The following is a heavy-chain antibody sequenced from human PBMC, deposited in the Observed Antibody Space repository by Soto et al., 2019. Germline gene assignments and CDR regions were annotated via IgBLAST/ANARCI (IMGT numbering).Heavy chain of an antibody. CDR1: GGTFSSYA. Sequence: GASVKVSCKASGGTFSSYAISCVRQAPRQGLEWMGGIIPIFGTANYAQKFQGRVTITADESTSTAYMELSSLRSEDTAVYYCAREFRYGDSFDYWGQGTLVTVSS. CDR2: IIPIFGTA. J-gene: IGHJ4*02. D-gene: IGHD3-16*01. V-gene: IGHV1-69*13. CDR3: AREFRYGDSFDY.